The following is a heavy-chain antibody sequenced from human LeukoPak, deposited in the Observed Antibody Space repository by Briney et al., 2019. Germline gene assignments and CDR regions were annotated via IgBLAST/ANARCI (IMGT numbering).Heavy chain of an antibody. CDR3: ARDDSPSVAGVMDY. V-gene: IGHV1-18*01. J-gene: IGHJ4*02. CDR1: GYTFKNYG. Sequence: GASVKVSCKASGYTFKNYGLNWVRQAPGQGLEWMGWITAYTGHTNYAQKFSGRVTMTTNTSTRTAYMELRCLTSDDTAVYVCARDDSPSVAGVMDYWGQGTLVTVSS. D-gene: IGHD6-6*01. CDR2: ITAYTGHT.